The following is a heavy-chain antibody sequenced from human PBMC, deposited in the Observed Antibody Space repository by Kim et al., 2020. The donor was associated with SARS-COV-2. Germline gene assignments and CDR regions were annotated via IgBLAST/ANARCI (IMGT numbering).Heavy chain of an antibody. CDR1: GLSVGSTY. CDR3: AAGSGNYRYYFDY. J-gene: IGHJ4*02. D-gene: IGHD3-10*01. Sequence: GGSLRLSCAASGLSVGSTYMTWVRQSPGKGLECLSIAYSGGSTNYVDSVQGRFTISRDKSENMLFLQMNSLRPEDTAVYYCAAGSGNYRYYFDYWGQGAL. CDR2: AYSGGST. V-gene: IGHV3-53*05.